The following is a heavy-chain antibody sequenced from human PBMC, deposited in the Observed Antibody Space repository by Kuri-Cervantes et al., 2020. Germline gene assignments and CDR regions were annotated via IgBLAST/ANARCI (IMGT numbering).Heavy chain of an antibody. V-gene: IGHV3-23*01. CDR2: ISGSGGST. D-gene: IGHD4-23*01. Sequence: GEFPKISRAASGFTFSGYAMSWVHQAPGKGLEWVSAISGSGGSTYYADSVKGRFTISSDNSKNTLYLQMNSLRAEDTAVYYCAREGGGYGGSDDAFDIWGQGTMVTVSS. CDR1: GFTFSGYA. CDR3: AREGGGYGGSDDAFDI. J-gene: IGHJ3*02.